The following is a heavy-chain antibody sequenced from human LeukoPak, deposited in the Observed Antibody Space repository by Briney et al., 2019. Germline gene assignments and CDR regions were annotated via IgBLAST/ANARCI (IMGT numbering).Heavy chain of an antibody. CDR1: GGSFSGYY. CDR3: ARGIAARWTRHFDY. J-gene: IGHJ4*02. V-gene: IGHV4-34*01. D-gene: IGHD6-6*01. CDR2: INHSGST. Sequence: SQTLSLTCAVYGGSFSGYYWSWIRQPPGKGLEWIGEINHSGSTNYNPSLKSRVTISVDTSKNQFSLKLSSVTAADTAVYYCARGIAARWTRHFDYWGQGTLVTVSS.